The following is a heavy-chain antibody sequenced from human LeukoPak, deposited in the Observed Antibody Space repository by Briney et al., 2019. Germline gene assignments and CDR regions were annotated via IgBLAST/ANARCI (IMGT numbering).Heavy chain of an antibody. D-gene: IGHD5-12*01. CDR2: IKQDGSEK. CDR3: ARFSGYDWAYAFDI. CDR1: GFTFSSYW. V-gene: IGHV3-7*01. Sequence: GGSLRLSCAASGFTFSSYWMSWVRQAPGKGLEWVANIKQDGSEKYYVDSVKGRFTISRDNAKSSLYLQMNSLRAEDTAVYYCARFSGYDWAYAFDIWGQGTMVTVSS. J-gene: IGHJ3*02.